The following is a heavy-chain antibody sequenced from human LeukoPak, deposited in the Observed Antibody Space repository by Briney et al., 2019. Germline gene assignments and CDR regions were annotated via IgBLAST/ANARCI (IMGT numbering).Heavy chain of an antibody. CDR2: IKSKTDGGTT. Sequence: GGSLRLSCAASGFTFSSYWMSWVRQAPGKGLEWVGRIKSKTDGGTTDYAAPVKGRFTISRDDSKNTLYLQMNSLKTEDTAVYYCTTLSIVVVPAAMTYYGMDVWGKGTTVTVSS. V-gene: IGHV3-15*01. J-gene: IGHJ6*04. CDR1: GFTFSSYW. D-gene: IGHD2-2*01. CDR3: TTLSIVVVPAAMTYYGMDV.